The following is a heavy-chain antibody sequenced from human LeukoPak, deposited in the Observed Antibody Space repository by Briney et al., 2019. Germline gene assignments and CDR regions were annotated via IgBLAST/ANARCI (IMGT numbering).Heavy chain of an antibody. CDR2: IYSSGST. CDR3: ARRRGAHTANALDI. CDR1: GGSISSYY. V-gene: IGHV4-59*08. J-gene: IGHJ3*02. D-gene: IGHD3-10*01. Sequence: SETLSLTCTVSGGSISSYYWSWIRQPPGEGLERIGYIYSSGSTNYNPSLKSRVTISVDTSKNQFSLKLSSVTAADTAVYYCARRRGAHTANALDIWGQGTMVTVSS.